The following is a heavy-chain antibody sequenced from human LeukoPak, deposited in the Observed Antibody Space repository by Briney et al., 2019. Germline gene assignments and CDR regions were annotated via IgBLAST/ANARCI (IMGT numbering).Heavy chain of an antibody. V-gene: IGHV3-7*01. CDR3: ARDQGSLPFDY. Sequence: GGSLRLSCAASGFTFSSHYMSWVRQAPGKGLEWVANIKQDGSEIHCVDSVKGRFTISRDNAKNSLYLQMNSLTAEDTAVYYCARDQGSLPFDYWGQGTLVTVSS. D-gene: IGHD1-26*01. CDR2: IKQDGSEI. J-gene: IGHJ4*02. CDR1: GFTFSSHY.